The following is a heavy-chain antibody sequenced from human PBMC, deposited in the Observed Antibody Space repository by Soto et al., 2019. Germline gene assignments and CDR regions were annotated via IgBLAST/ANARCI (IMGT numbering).Heavy chain of an antibody. CDR2: TYYRSKWYN. Sequence: KQSQTLSLTCAISGDSVSSNSAAWNWIRQSPSRGLEWLGRTYYRSKWYNDYAVSVKSRITINPDTSKNQFSLQLNSVTPEDTAVYYCASTLGYSSGWYFDYWGQGTLVTVSS. J-gene: IGHJ4*02. V-gene: IGHV6-1*01. CDR3: ASTLGYSSGWYFDY. D-gene: IGHD6-19*01. CDR1: GDSVSSNSAA.